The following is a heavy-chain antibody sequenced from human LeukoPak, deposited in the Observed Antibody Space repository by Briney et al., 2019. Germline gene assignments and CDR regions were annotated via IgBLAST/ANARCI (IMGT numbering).Heavy chain of an antibody. Sequence: PGGSLRLSCAASGFTFNNYGMHWVRQAPGKGLEWVAFIRYDGSNKYYADSVKGRFTISRDNSKNTLYLQMNSLRAEDTAVYYCARPTITTAGTRWFDPWGQGTLVTVSS. CDR2: IRYDGSNK. D-gene: IGHD6-13*01. J-gene: IGHJ5*02. CDR3: ARPTITTAGTRWFDP. V-gene: IGHV3-30*02. CDR1: GFTFNNYG.